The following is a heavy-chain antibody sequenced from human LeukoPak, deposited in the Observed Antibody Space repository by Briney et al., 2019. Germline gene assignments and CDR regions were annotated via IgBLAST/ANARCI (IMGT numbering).Heavy chain of an antibody. Sequence: GGSLRLSCAASRFTFSSYAMSWVRQAPGKGLEWVSGISGSGGSTYYADSVKGRFTILRDNSKNTLNLQMNSLRAADTAVYYCARDRTSYYDSSGYHWAYWGQGTLVTVSS. CDR2: ISGSGGST. CDR1: RFTFSSYA. CDR3: ARDRTSYYDSSGYHWAY. V-gene: IGHV3-23*01. D-gene: IGHD3-22*01. J-gene: IGHJ4*02.